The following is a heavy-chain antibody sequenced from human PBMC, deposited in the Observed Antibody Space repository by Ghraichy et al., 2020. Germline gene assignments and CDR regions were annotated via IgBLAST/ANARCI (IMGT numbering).Heavy chain of an antibody. D-gene: IGHD5-12*01. CDR1: GGSISSSSYY. CDR3: ASCSGYDYYYYMDV. V-gene: IGHV4-39*07. CDR2: IYYSGST. J-gene: IGHJ6*03. Sequence: SETLSLTCTVSGGSISSSSYYWGWIRQPPGKGLEWIGSIYYSGSTYYNPSLKSRVTISVDTSKNQFSLKLSSVTAADTAVYYCASCSGYDYYYYMDVWGKGTTVTVSS.